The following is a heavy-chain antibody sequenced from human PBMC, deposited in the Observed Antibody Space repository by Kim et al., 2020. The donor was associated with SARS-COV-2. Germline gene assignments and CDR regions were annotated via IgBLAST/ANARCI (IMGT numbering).Heavy chain of an antibody. Sequence: VEGRFTNSRENSKNTLYLQVNSLRAEDTAVYYCAQALGYSYAYPLLDWGQGTLVTVSS. CDR3: AQALGYSYAYPLLD. V-gene: IGHV3-23*01. J-gene: IGHJ4*02. D-gene: IGHD5-18*01.